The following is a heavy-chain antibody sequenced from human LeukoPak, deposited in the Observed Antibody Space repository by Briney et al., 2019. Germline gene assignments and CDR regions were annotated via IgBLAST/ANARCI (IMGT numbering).Heavy chain of an antibody. CDR2: ISSSAGII. J-gene: IGHJ4*02. Sequence: GGSLRLSCAASGFTFSTYEMHWVSQAPGKGLEWISYISSSAGIIYSADSVKGRFTISRDNAKNSLYLQMNSLRAEDTAVYYCARVHHNTAMVDIDYWGQGTLVTVSS. D-gene: IGHD5-18*01. CDR3: ARVHHNTAMVDIDY. V-gene: IGHV3-48*03. CDR1: GFTFSTYE.